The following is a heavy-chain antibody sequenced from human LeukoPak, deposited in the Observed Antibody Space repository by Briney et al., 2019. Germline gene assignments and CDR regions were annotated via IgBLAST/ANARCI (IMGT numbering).Heavy chain of an antibody. CDR2: IIPILGIA. Sequence: SVKVSCKASGGTFSSYAISWVRQAPGQGLEWMGRIIPILGIANYAQKFQGRVTITADKSTSTAYMELSSLRSEDTAVYYCARLTRSGAVAGTGPFLDYWGQGTLVTVSS. V-gene: IGHV1-69*04. J-gene: IGHJ4*02. CDR1: GGTFSSYA. D-gene: IGHD6-19*01. CDR3: ARLTRSGAVAGTGPFLDY.